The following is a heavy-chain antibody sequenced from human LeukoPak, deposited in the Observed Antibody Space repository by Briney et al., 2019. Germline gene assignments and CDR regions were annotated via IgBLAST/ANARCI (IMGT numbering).Heavy chain of an antibody. CDR3: ARGDSSGSYPYYFDY. V-gene: IGHV3-53*01. CDR2: LYSGGNT. CDR1: GFAVSSNY. D-gene: IGHD3-22*01. Sequence: GGSLRLSCAASGFAVSSNYMSWVRQAPGKGLEWVSVLYSGGNTYYADSVKGRFTISRDNSKNTLYLQMNSLRAEDTAVYYCARGDSSGSYPYYFDYWGQGTLVTVSS. J-gene: IGHJ4*02.